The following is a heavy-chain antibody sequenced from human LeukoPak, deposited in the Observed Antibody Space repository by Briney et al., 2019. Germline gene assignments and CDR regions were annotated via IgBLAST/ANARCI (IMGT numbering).Heavy chain of an antibody. CDR1: GFTFSSHG. Sequence: GGSLRLFCAASGFTFSSHGMHWVRQAPGKGLEWVAVISYDGSNKYYADSVKGRFTISRDNSKNTLYLQMNSLRAEDTAVYYCATEIYSGYDLMDPYYFDYWGQGTLVTVSS. J-gene: IGHJ4*02. V-gene: IGHV3-30*03. CDR2: ISYDGSNK. CDR3: ATEIYSGYDLMDPYYFDY. D-gene: IGHD5-12*01.